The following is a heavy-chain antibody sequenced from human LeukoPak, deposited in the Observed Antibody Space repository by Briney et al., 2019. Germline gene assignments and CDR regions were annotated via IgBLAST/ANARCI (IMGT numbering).Heavy chain of an antibody. J-gene: IGHJ3*02. V-gene: IGHV3-53*01. Sequence: GGSLRLSCAASGFTFTSYAMSWVRQAPGKGLEWVSVIYSGGSTYYADSVKGRFTISRDNSKNTLYLQMNSLRAEDTAVYYCARDRATVDAFDIWGQGTMVTVSS. D-gene: IGHD4-23*01. CDR1: GFTFTSYA. CDR2: IYSGGST. CDR3: ARDRATVDAFDI.